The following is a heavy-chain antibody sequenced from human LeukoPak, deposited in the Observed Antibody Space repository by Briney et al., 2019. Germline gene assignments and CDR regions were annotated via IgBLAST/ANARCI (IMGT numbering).Heavy chain of an antibody. CDR2: ISAYNGNT. CDR1: GYTFTSYG. J-gene: IGHJ4*02. V-gene: IGHV1-18*01. Sequence: GASVKVSCKASGYTFTSYGISWVRQAPGQELEWMGWISAYNGNTNYAQKLQGRVTMTTDTSTSTACMELRSLRSDDTAVYYCARVVPAATTGGPIDYWGQGTLVTVSS. D-gene: IGHD2-2*01. CDR3: ARVVPAATTGGPIDY.